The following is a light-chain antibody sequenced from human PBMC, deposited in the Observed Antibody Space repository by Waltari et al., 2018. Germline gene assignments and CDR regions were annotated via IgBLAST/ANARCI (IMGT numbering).Light chain of an antibody. V-gene: IGLV2-14*03. CDR3: SSYTSSSTLV. Sequence: QSALTQPASVSGSPGQSITISCTGTSSAVGCYNYVYWFQQHPGKAPTLMIYDVSNRPSGVSNRFSGSKSGNTASLTISGLQAEDEADYYCSSYTSSSTLVFGGGTKLTVL. J-gene: IGLJ2*01. CDR1: SSAVGCYNY. CDR2: DVS.